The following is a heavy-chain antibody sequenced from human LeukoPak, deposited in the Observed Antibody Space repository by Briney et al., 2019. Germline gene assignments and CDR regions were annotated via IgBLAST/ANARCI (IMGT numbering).Heavy chain of an antibody. V-gene: IGHV3-21*01. CDR2: ISSSSSYI. CDR1: GFTFSSYS. Sequence: PGGSLRLSCAASGFTFSSYSMNWVRQAPGKGLEWVSSISSSSSYIYYADSVKGRFTISRDNAKNSLYLQMNSLRAEDTAVYYCARERDCSSTSCYGLEIGYFDYWGQGTLVTVSS. J-gene: IGHJ4*02. D-gene: IGHD2-2*01. CDR3: ARERDCSSTSCYGLEIGYFDY.